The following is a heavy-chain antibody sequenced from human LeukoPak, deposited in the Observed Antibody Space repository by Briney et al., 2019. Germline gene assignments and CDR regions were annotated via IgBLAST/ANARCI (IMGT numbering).Heavy chain of an antibody. D-gene: IGHD6-13*01. Sequence: GGSLRLSCAASGDTFGRYWMSWVRQAPGKGLEWVANINQHGSEKYYGDSVKGRFTISRDNAKNSLYLQMNSLRAEDTALYYCARAYSGSWWHNWFDPWGQGTLVTVSS. CDR2: INQHGSEK. CDR3: ARAYSGSWWHNWFDP. V-gene: IGHV3-7*03. CDR1: GDTFGRYW. J-gene: IGHJ5*02.